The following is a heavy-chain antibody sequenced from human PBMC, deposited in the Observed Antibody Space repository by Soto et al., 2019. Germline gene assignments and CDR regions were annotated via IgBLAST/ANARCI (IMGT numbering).Heavy chain of an antibody. CDR3: ARTTAVPNTLRSRYFFDY. V-gene: IGHV4-61*01. Sequence: LSLTCSVAGGSINSATWCVWVRHPPGKRLEWIGYVYYSGTTNYNPSLKSRVTISVDLSKNRFSLGLSSVTTADTALYYCARTTAVPNTLRSRYFFDYWGQGTLVTVSS. CDR2: VYYSGTT. J-gene: IGHJ4*02. CDR1: GGSINSATW. D-gene: IGHD4-17*01.